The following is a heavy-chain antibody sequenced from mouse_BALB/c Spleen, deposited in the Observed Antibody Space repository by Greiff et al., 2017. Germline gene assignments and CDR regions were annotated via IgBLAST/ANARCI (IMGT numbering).Heavy chain of an antibody. Sequence: EVQLVESGGGLVQPGGSRKLSCAASGFTFSSFGMHWVRQAPEKGLEWVAYISSGSSTIYYADTVKGRFTISRDKPKNTLFLQMTSLRSEDTAMYYCARSYYYYGSSRYFDYWGQGTTLTVSS. D-gene: IGHD1-1*01. CDR2: ISSGSSTI. V-gene: IGHV5-17*02. J-gene: IGHJ2*01. CDR3: ARSYYYYGSSRYFDY. CDR1: GFTFSSFG.